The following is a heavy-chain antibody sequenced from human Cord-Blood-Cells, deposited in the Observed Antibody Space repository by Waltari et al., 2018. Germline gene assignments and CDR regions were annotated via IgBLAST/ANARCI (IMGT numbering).Heavy chain of an antibody. Sequence: QVQLQQWGAGLLKPSETLSLTCAVYGGSFSGYYWSWIRQPPGKGLEWIGEINHSGSTNYNPSLKSRVTISVDTSKNQFSLKLSSVTAADTAVYYCVRGSPVVSWGSYYYYYYMDVWGKGTTVTVSS. D-gene: IGHD6-13*01. CDR1: GGSFSGYY. CDR3: VRGSPVVSWGSYYYYYYMDV. J-gene: IGHJ6*03. V-gene: IGHV4-34*01. CDR2: INHSGST.